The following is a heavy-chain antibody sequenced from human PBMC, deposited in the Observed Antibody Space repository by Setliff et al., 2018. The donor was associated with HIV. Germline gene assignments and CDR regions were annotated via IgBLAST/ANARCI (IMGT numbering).Heavy chain of an antibody. D-gene: IGHD1-1*01. V-gene: IGHV3-74*01. CDR3: ARAYWTTGNDY. CDR2: INSDGRS. Sequence: GGSLRLSCAASGFTLSDYWMHWVRQAPGKGLVWVSRINSDGRSNYADSMKGRFTISRDNARNTLFLQMNNLRAEDTAVYYCARAYWTTGNDYWGQGTLVTV. J-gene: IGHJ4*02. CDR1: GFTLSDYW.